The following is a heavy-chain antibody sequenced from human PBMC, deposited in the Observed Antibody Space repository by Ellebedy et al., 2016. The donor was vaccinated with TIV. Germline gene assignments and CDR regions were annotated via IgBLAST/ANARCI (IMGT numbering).Heavy chain of an antibody. CDR1: GFTFGGYW. CDR3: VTISSGYVAS. Sequence: PGGSLRLSCLGSGFTFGGYWMNWVRQAPGKGLGWVANINQDGSQEFYVDSVKGRFTISRDNAKTSLYLQMNSLRAEDTALYYCVTISSGYVASWGQGTRVTVSS. V-gene: IGHV3-7*01. CDR2: INQDGSQE. J-gene: IGHJ4*02. D-gene: IGHD3-22*01.